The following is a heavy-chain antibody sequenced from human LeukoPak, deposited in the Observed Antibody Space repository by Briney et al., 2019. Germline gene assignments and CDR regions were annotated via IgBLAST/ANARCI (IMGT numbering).Heavy chain of an antibody. CDR1: GLTSGVYA. J-gene: IGHJ4*02. D-gene: IGHD2/OR15-2a*01. CDR3: GKEVERHFDLKY. Sequence: GGSLKLSCAASGLTSGVYAMSWVRQAPGKGLEWVSAFSGGGDSFYADSVRGRFTVSADTSRNILYLQMNSLRAEDTAVYYCGKEVERHFDLKYWGQGTPVTVSS. CDR2: FSGGGDS. V-gene: IGHV3-23*01.